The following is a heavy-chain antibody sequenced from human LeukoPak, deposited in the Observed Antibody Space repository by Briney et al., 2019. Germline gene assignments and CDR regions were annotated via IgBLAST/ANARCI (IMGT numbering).Heavy chain of an antibody. D-gene: IGHD1-1*01. CDR3: AKELERTLLEY. CDR1: GFTFSRYA. J-gene: IGHJ4*02. Sequence: GGSLRLSCAASGFTFSRYAMTWVRQAPGKGLEWLSVISGSGGTTDYADSVKGRFTISRDSSKNTLYLQMKSLRAEDTAVYYCAKELERTLLEYWGQGTLVTVSS. CDR2: ISGSGGTT. V-gene: IGHV3-23*01.